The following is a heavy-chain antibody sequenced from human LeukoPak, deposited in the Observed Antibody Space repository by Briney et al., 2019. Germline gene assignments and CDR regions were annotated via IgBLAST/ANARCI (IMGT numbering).Heavy chain of an antibody. D-gene: IGHD4-17*01. CDR2: INSDSGGT. Sequence: ASVKVSCKASGYTFTGYYIDWVRQAPGQGLEWMGWINSDSGGTNYAQKFQGRVNMTRDTSTSTAYMELSSLRSDDTAFYYCARDTITVTTPYFDYWGQGTLVTVPS. CDR3: ARDTITVTTPYFDY. CDR1: GYTFTGYY. J-gene: IGHJ4*02. V-gene: IGHV1-2*02.